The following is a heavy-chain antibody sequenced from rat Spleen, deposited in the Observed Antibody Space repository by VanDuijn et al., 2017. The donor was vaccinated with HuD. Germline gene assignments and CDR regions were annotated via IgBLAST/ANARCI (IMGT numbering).Heavy chain of an antibody. CDR2: ITYNGGSA. D-gene: IGHD3-1*01. CDR3: TRGPPMDA. J-gene: IGHJ4*01. Sequence: EVQLVESGGGLVHPGRSLKLSCVASGFTFNNDWMTWIRQPPGKGLEWVASITYNGGSAYYPDSVKGRFTISRDNAKRTLYLQMNSLRSEDTATYYYTRGPPMDAWGQGASVTVSS. CDR1: GFTFNNDW. V-gene: IGHV5-31*01.